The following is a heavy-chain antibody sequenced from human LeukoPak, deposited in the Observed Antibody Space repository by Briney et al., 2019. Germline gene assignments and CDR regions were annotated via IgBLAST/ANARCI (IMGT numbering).Heavy chain of an antibody. D-gene: IGHD3-22*01. CDR2: ITGSTDYI. CDR3: ARARYSSGYYYGRAFDI. Sequence: GGSLRLSCAASGLTFSTYSMNWVRQAPGKGLEWVSSITGSTDYIYYADSVKGRFTISRDNAKNSLYLQMNSLRAEDTAVYYCARARYSSGYYYGRAFDIWGQGTMVTVSS. J-gene: IGHJ3*02. CDR1: GLTFSTYS. V-gene: IGHV3-21*01.